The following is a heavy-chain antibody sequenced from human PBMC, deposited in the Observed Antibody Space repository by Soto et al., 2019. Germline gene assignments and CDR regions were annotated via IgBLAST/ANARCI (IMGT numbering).Heavy chain of an antibody. J-gene: IGHJ5*02. V-gene: IGHV4-39*01. CDR2: IYYSGST. D-gene: IGHD3-9*01. CDR3: ARTTINDILTGWFDP. CDR1: GGSISSSSYY. Sequence: SETLSLTCTVSGGSISSSSYYWGWIRQPPGKGLEWIGSIYYSGSTYYNPSLKSRVTISVDTSKNQFSLKLSSVTAADTAVYYCARTTINDILTGWFDPWGQGTLVTVSS.